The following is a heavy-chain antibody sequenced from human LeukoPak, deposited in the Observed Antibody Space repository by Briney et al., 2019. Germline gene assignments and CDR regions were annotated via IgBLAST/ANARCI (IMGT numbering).Heavy chain of an antibody. CDR2: ISGSGGST. J-gene: IGHJ4*02. CDR3: AKFLDSSSLGGFDY. Sequence: GGSLRLSCAASGFTFSSYVMSWVRQAPGKGLEWVSAISGSGGSTYYAESVKGRFTISRDNSKNTLYLQMNSLSAEDTAVYYCAKFLDSSSLGGFDYWGQGTLVTVSS. D-gene: IGHD6-6*01. CDR1: GFTFSSYV. V-gene: IGHV3-23*01.